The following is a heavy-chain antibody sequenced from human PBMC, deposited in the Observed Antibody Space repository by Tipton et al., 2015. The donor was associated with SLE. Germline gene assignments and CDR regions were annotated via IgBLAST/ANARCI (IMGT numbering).Heavy chain of an antibody. CDR1: GGSISSPTHY. J-gene: IGHJ6*03. D-gene: IGHD1-26*01. CDR3: ARSLLGPTRGYYMDV. CDR2: IYYSGST. Sequence: TLSLTCTVSGGSISSPTHYWGWVRQPPGKGLEWIGSIYYSGSTYYNTSLKSRVTVSVDTSKSQFSLKLTSMTAADTAVYYCARSLLGPTRGYYMDVWGKGTTVTVSS. V-gene: IGHV4-39*07.